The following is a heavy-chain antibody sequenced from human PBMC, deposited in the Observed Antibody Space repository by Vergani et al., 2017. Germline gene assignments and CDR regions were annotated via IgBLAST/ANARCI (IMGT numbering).Heavy chain of an antibody. V-gene: IGHV5-51*03. Sequence: EVQLVPSGAEVKKPGESLKISCQGSGYSFTNYWIGWVRQMPGKGLEWMGIIYPDDSDTRYSPSFQGQVTISADKSIRPAYLQWNSLKASYTAMYYCARLGYCSSGRCYPDDYWGQGTLVTVSS. J-gene: IGHJ4*02. CDR2: IYPDDSDT. CDR3: ARLGYCSSGRCYPDDY. D-gene: IGHD2-15*01. CDR1: GYSFTNYW.